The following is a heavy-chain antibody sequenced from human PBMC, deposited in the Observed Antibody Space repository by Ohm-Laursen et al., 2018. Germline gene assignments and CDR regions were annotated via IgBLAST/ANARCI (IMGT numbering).Heavy chain of an antibody. J-gene: IGHJ5*02. D-gene: IGHD3-9*01. CDR3: AKGLRYPDR. CDR1: GFTFSSSA. CDR2: ITDSADST. V-gene: IGHV3-23*01. Sequence: GCLRLSCAASGFTFSSSAMSWVRQAPGKGLEWVSGITDSADSTYYADSVKGRFTISRDNSKKTLFLQMNSLRAEDTAIYYCAKGLRYPDRWGQGTLVSVSS.